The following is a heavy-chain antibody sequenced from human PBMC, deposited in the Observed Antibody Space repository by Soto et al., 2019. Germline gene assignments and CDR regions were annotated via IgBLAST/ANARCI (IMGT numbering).Heavy chain of an antibody. Sequence: PGESLKISCKGSGYSFPTYWLAWVRQMPGKGLEWMGIIYPGDSDARYSPSFQGQVTMSADKSINTAYLQWSSLKASDTAMYFCARHSGINNHYDSSGSADAIDLWGQGTMVTVSS. CDR2: IYPGDSDA. CDR3: ARHSGINNHYDSSGSADAIDL. D-gene: IGHD3-22*01. CDR1: GYSFPTYW. V-gene: IGHV5-51*01. J-gene: IGHJ3*01.